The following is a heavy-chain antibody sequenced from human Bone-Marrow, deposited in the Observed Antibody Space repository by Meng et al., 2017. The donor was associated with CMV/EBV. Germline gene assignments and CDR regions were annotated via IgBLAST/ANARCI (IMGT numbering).Heavy chain of an antibody. CDR1: GGSISTNSYY. J-gene: IGHJ4*02. D-gene: IGHD6-19*01. CDR2: IYYSGTT. V-gene: IGHV4-39*01. CDR3: ARTVAARGDFDY. Sequence: SETLSLTCTVSGGSISTNSYYWGWIRQPPGKGLEWIGSIYYSGTTFYNPSIKSRVTISVDTSKNQFSLTLRYVTATDTAVYYCARTVAARGDFDYWGRGTLVTVSS.